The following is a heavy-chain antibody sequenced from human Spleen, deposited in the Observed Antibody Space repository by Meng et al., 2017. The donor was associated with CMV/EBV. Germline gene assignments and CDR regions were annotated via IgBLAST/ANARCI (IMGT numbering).Heavy chain of an antibody. J-gene: IGHJ3*02. CDR1: GYTFTGYY. CDR3: ARPRRERTNDAFDI. D-gene: IGHD1-1*01. V-gene: IGHV1-2*02. CDR2: VNPNSGGT. Sequence: ASVKVSCKASGYTFTGYYMHWLRQAPGQGLEWMGWVNPNSGGTNYAQNFQGRVTMTRDTSINTVYMELSSLRSDDTAVYYCARPRRERTNDAFDIWGQGTMVTVSS.